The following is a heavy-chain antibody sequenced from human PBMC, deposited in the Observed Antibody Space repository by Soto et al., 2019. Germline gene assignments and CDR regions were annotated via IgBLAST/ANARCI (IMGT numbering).Heavy chain of an antibody. CDR2: IGIRGTGI. CDR3: ARDLRAVGMASRFDP. Sequence: QVQLVESGGGLVKPGGSLRLSCAASGFTFGDYYMTWIRQAPGKGLEWVSFIGIRGTGIYYADSVKGRFTIFRDNAKNSLYLQMNSLRVEDTAMYYCARDLRAVGMASRFDPWGQGTLVTVSS. D-gene: IGHD6-13*01. CDR1: GFTFGDYY. V-gene: IGHV3-11*01. J-gene: IGHJ5*02.